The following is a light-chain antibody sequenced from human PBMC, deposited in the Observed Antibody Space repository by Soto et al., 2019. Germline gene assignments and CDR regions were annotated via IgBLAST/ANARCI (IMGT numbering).Light chain of an antibody. CDR3: QQYNNWIT. J-gene: IGKJ5*01. V-gene: IGKV1D-16*01. Sequence: IQMTQSPSSVSASVVDTFTITFRASQDISSWVAWYQQKPGKAPKLLISAASSLQSGVPTRFSGSGSGTEFTLTISSLQSEDFAVYYCQQYNNWITFGQGTRLEIK. CDR2: AAS. CDR1: QDISSW.